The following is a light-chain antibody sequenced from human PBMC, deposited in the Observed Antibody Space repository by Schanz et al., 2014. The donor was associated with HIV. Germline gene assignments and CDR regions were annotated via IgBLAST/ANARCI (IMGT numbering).Light chain of an antibody. Sequence: EIVLTQSPGTLSLSPGERATLSCRASQSVSSFLAWYQQKPGLAPRLLIYDASSRATGIPDRFSGSGSGTDFSLTISSLQPEDFATYFCLQTRSLPVTFGQGTRLESK. CDR2: DAS. V-gene: IGKV3-11*01. J-gene: IGKJ5*01. CDR1: QSVSSF. CDR3: LQTRSLPVT.